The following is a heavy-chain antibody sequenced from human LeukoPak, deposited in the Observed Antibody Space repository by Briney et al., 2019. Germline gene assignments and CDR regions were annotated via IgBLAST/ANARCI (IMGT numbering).Heavy chain of an antibody. Sequence: GGSLRLPCAASGFTFSNACMSWVRQAPGKGLEWVGRIKSKTDGGTTDYAAPVKGRFTISRDDSKNTLYLQMNSLTAEDTAVYYCTKIIAAAGSGYWGQGTLVTVSS. V-gene: IGHV3-15*01. CDR3: TKIIAAAGSGY. D-gene: IGHD6-13*01. CDR1: GFTFSNAC. CDR2: IKSKTDGGTT. J-gene: IGHJ4*02.